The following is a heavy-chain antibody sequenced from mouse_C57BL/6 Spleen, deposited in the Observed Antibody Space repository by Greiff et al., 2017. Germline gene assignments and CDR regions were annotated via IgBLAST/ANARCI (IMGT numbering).Heavy chain of an antibody. Sequence: QVQLKESEAELVKPGASVKISCKASGYAFSSYWMNWVKQRPGKGLEWIGQIYPGDGDTNYNGKFKGKATLTADKSSSTAYMQLSSLTSEDSAVYFCARDGLPMVTTGEYYYAMDYWGQGTSVTVSS. J-gene: IGHJ4*01. V-gene: IGHV1-80*01. CDR2: IYPGDGDT. CDR1: GYAFSSYW. D-gene: IGHD2-2*01. CDR3: ARDGLPMVTTGEYYYAMDY.